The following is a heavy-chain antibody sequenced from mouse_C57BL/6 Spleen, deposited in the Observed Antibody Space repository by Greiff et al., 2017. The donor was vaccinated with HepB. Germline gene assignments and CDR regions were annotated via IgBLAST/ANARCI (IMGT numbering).Heavy chain of an antibody. CDR2: ISGGGGNT. J-gene: IGHJ1*03. Sequence: EVMLVESGGGLVKPGGSLKLSCAASGFTFSSYTMSWVRQTPEKRLEWVATISGGGGNTYYPDSVKGRFTISRDNAKNTLYLQMSSLRSEDTALYYCARRDYYYGSSYFDVWGTGTTVTVSS. V-gene: IGHV5-9*01. D-gene: IGHD1-1*01. CDR1: GFTFSSYT. CDR3: ARRDYYYGSSYFDV.